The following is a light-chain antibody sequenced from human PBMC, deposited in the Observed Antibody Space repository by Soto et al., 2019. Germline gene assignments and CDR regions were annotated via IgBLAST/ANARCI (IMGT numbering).Light chain of an antibody. CDR1: SSNIGSNT. Sequence: QSVLTQPPSASGTPGQRVTISCSGSSSNIGSNTVNWYQQVPGTAPKLLIYSNDQRPSGVPDRFSGSQSGTSASLAISGLQPEDEADYYCAAWDDSLNGLVFGGGTKLTVL. J-gene: IGLJ2*01. CDR2: SND. CDR3: AAWDDSLNGLV. V-gene: IGLV1-44*01.